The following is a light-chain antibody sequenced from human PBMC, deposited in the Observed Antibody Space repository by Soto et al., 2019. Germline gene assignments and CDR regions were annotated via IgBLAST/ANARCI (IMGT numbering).Light chain of an antibody. CDR3: RQDFSSPLT. J-gene: IGKJ1*01. Sequence: HMTDAXSTLSTSVGEXXXXXXXVSQSISSCLAWYQHKXGKAPKLLIYGASXLESGVPARFRGRGSGTNFTLTISSLQTEDFATYYCRQDFSSPLTVGQGTKVDIK. CDR1: QSISSC. V-gene: IGKV1-5*01. CDR2: GAS.